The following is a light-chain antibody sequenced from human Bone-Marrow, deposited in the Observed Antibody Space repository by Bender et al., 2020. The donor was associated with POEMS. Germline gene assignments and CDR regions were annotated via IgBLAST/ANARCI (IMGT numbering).Light chain of an antibody. CDR2: DDS. CDR1: NIGSKT. V-gene: IGLV3-21*02. CDR3: QSADNSGTYV. Sequence: SVLTQPPSVSVAPGQTARITCGGHNIGSKTVHWYQQKPGQAPVLVVRDDSDRPSGIPERFSGSSSGTTVTLTISGVQAEDEADYYCQSADNSGTYVFGTGTKVTVL. J-gene: IGLJ1*01.